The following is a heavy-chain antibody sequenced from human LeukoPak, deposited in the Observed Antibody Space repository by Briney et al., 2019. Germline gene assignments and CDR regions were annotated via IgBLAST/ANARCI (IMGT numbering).Heavy chain of an antibody. CDR2: INPNSGGT. V-gene: IGHV1-2*02. Sequence: GSVKVSCKASGYTFTGYHMHWGGPAPGQGLEWMGWINPNSGGTNYAQKFQDRVTMTRATSINTAYMELSSLTSDDTAVYYCARDDSFQFDSWGQGTLVTVSS. J-gene: IGHJ4*02. D-gene: IGHD5-18*01. CDR1: GYTFTGYH. CDR3: ARDDSFQFDS.